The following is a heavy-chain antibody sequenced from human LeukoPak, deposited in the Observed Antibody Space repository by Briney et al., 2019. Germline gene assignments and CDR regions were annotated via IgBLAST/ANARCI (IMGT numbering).Heavy chain of an antibody. Sequence: SETLSLTCTVSGGSISSGDYYWSWIRQPPGKGLEWIGYIYYSGSTYYNPSLKSRVTISVDTSKNQFSLKLSSVTAADTAVYYCARGTDYYDSSGHLFDYWGQGTLVTVSS. V-gene: IGHV4-30-4*01. J-gene: IGHJ4*02. CDR3: ARGTDYYDSSGHLFDY. CDR1: GGSISSGDYY. CDR2: IYYSGST. D-gene: IGHD3-22*01.